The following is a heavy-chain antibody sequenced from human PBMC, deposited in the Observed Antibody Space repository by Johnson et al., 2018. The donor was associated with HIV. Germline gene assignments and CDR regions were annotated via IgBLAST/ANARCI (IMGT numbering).Heavy chain of an antibody. CDR3: ARAYSSGWLGAFDI. Sequence: EKLVESGGTLIQPGGSLRLSCAASGFTVSNNYMSWVRQAPGKGLEWVSVIYRDGSTFYAYSVKGRFTLSRDSSKNTLYLQMNSQRAEGTALYSCARAYSSGWLGAFDIWGQGTMVTVSS. CDR1: GFTVSNNY. D-gene: IGHD6-19*01. CDR2: IYRDGST. J-gene: IGHJ3*02. V-gene: IGHV3-53*01.